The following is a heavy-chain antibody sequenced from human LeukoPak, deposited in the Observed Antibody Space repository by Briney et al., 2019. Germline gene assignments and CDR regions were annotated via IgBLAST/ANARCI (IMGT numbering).Heavy chain of an antibody. CDR3: ARGRITMVRGVIIKGDSPLN. V-gene: IGHV1-3*01. J-gene: IGHJ4*02. D-gene: IGHD3-10*01. CDR1: RYTFTSSA. Sequence: ASVKISCKASRYTFTSSAMHWVRQAPGQRLEWMGWINAGNGNTKYSQKFQGRVTITRDTSASTAYMELSGLRSEDTAVYYCARGRITMVRGVIIKGDSPLNWGQGTLVTVSS. CDR2: INAGNGNT.